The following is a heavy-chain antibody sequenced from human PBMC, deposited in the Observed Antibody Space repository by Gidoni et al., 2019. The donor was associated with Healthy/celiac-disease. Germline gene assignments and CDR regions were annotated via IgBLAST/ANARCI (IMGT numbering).Heavy chain of an antibody. CDR1: GYSISSGYY. CDR2: IYHSGST. D-gene: IGHD1-1*01. J-gene: IGHJ3*02. Sequence: QVQLQESGPGLVKPSETLSLTCTVSGYSISSGYYWGWIRQPPGKGLEWIGSIYHSGSTYYNPYLKSRGTISVDTSKNQFSLKLSSVTAADTAVYYCARPHELAQGDAFDIWGQGTMVTVSS. V-gene: IGHV4-38-2*02. CDR3: ARPHELAQGDAFDI.